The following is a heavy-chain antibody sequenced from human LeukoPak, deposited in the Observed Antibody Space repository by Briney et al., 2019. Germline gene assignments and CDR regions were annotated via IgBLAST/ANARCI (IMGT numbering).Heavy chain of an antibody. V-gene: IGHV4-34*01. J-gene: IGHJ4*02. Sequence: SETLSLTCAVQGVPISGFFWRWVRQPPGKGREWLAEINHSGGTNYNPSLKTRATISVDTSENQFSLRVTSVTAADTAVYYCARIRCGHTDDRCYNYWGQGTLVTVSS. CDR1: GVPISGFF. CDR2: INHSGGT. D-gene: IGHD2-8*01. CDR3: ARIRCGHTDDRCYNY.